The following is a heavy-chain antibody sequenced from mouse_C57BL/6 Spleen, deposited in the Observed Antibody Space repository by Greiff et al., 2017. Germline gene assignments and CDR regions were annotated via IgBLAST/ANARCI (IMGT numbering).Heavy chain of an antibody. CDR2: IDPNSGGT. CDR1: GYTFTSYW. Sequence: QVQLQQPGAELVKPGASVKLSCKASGYTFTSYWMHWVKQRPGRGLEWIGRIDPNSGGTKYNEKFKSKATLTVDKPSSTAYMQLSSLTSEDAAVYYCARENYGSRGDWYFDVWGTGTTVTVSS. V-gene: IGHV1-72*01. CDR3: ARENYGSRGDWYFDV. J-gene: IGHJ1*03. D-gene: IGHD1-1*01.